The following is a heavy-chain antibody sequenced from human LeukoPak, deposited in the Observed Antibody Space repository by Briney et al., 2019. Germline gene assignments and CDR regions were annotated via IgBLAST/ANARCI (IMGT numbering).Heavy chain of an antibody. CDR3: AREGGSYYHWFDP. CDR1: GGSISTYY. CDR2: IFYSGST. Sequence: SETLSLTCSVSGGSISTYYWSWIRQPPGKGLEWIGNIFYSGSTNYNPSLKSRVTISLDTSKNQFSLKLTSVSAADTAVYYCAREGGSYYHWFDPWGQGTLVTVSS. J-gene: IGHJ5*02. D-gene: IGHD1-26*01. V-gene: IGHV4-59*01.